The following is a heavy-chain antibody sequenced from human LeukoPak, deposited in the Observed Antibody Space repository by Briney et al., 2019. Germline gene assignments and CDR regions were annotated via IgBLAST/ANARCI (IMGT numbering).Heavy chain of an antibody. J-gene: IGHJ4*02. CDR1: GFTLTNHG. D-gene: IGHD2-15*01. CDR3: AKDYCRDGNCPFPFLDS. V-gene: IGHV3-23*01. CDR2: ITGTGGR. Sequence: GGSLRLSCAVSGFTLTNHGVSWVRQAPGKGLEWVSIITGTGGRYYGDSVKGRFILSRDNSKNTVYMQMSSLRAEDTATYYCAKDYCRDGNCPFPFLDSWGQGTLVTVSS.